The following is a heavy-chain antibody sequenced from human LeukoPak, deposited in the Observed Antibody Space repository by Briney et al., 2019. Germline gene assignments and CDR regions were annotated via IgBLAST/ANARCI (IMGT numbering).Heavy chain of an antibody. J-gene: IGHJ4*02. CDR1: GFIFSRYG. V-gene: IGHV3-30*18. CDR3: AKDKRITISGVIIIHDYFDY. Sequence: GGSLRLSCAASGFIFSRYGMSWVRQAPGKGLEWVAVISYDGSNKYYGDSVKGRFTISRDNSKNTLYLQMNSLRAEDTAVYYCAKDKRITISGVIIIHDYFDYWGQGTLVTVSS. CDR2: ISYDGSNK. D-gene: IGHD3-3*01.